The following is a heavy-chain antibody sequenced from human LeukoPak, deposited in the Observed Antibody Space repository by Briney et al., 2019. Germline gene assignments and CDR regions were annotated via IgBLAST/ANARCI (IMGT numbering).Heavy chain of an antibody. D-gene: IGHD3-9*01. J-gene: IGHJ4*02. CDR2: ISAHNGNT. Sequence: ASVKVSCKTSGYTFTKYGIIWVRQAPGQGLEWMGWISAHNGNTNYAQKFQGRVTMTTDTSTSTAYMALRTLRSDDTAVYFCARDEDTDILTGYERFVYWGQGTLVTVSS. CDR3: ARDEDTDILTGYERFVY. CDR1: GYTFTKYG. V-gene: IGHV1-18*01.